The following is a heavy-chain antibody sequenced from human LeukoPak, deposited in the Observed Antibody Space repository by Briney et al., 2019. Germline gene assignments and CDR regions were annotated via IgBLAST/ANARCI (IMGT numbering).Heavy chain of an antibody. Sequence: PGGSLRLSCAASGFTFSSYAMSWVRQAPGKGLEWVSAISGSGGSTYYADSVKGRYTISRHNSKNTLYLQMNSLRAEDTAVYYCARMTTVTTFDYWGQGTLVTVSS. D-gene: IGHD4-17*01. J-gene: IGHJ4*02. CDR2: ISGSGGST. V-gene: IGHV3-23*01. CDR1: GFTFSSYA. CDR3: ARMTTVTTFDY.